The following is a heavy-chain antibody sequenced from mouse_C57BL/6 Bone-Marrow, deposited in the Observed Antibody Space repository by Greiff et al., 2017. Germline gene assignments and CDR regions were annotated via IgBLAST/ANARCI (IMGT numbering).Heavy chain of an antibody. CDR2: IDPSDSET. Sequence: QVQLQQPGAELVRPGSSVKLSCKASGYTFTSYWMHWVKQRPIQGLEWIGNIDPSDSETHYNQKFKDKATLTVDKSSSTAYMQLSSLTSDDSAVYYCARLIYYYGSSYGDYWGQGTTLTVSS. CDR1: GYTFTSYW. V-gene: IGHV1-52*01. D-gene: IGHD1-1*01. J-gene: IGHJ2*01. CDR3: ARLIYYYGSSYGDY.